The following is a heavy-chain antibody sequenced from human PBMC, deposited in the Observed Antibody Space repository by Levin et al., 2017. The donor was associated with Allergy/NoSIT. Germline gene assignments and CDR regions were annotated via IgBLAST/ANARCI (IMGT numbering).Heavy chain of an antibody. CDR3: ARGGYHGDYAVDK. Sequence: GGSLRLSCEASGFDFSSYVMHWVRQAPGKGLEWVAVISYDGRNIYYADFVKGRFTISRDNSKNRLYLQMNSLRVEDTSLFYCARGGYHGDYAVDKWGQGTLVTVSS. CDR1: GFDFSSYV. CDR2: ISYDGRNI. J-gene: IGHJ4*02. D-gene: IGHD4-17*01. V-gene: IGHV3-30*04.